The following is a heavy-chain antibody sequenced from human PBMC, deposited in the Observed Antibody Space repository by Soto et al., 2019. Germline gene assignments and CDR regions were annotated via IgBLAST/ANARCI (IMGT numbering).Heavy chain of an antibody. CDR1: GGTFSSYA. V-gene: IGHV1-69*12. J-gene: IGHJ6*02. CDR3: LYGVWGEDDYYGMDV. Sequence: QVQLVQSGAEVKKPGSSVKVSCKASGGTFSSYAISWVRQAPGQGLEWMGGIIPIFGTANYAQKVQGRVTITADESTSTAYMELSSLRSEDTAVYYWLYGVWGEDDYYGMDVWGQGTTVTVSS. CDR2: IIPIFGTA. D-gene: IGHD2-8*01.